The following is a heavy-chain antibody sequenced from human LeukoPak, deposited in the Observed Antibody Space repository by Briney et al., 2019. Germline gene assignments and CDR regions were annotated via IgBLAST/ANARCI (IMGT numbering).Heavy chain of an antibody. V-gene: IGHV3-23*01. J-gene: IGHJ4*02. CDR1: GFTVGRYG. D-gene: IGHD2-8*01. CDR3: AKDSPVCTY. Sequence: RGGSLTLSCPASGFTVGRYGMSWVRRTRGKGMEWVSAISGGADSTYYADSVKGRFTISRDTSKNTLYLQMDSLKAEDTAIYYCAKDSPVCTYWGQGTLVTVSS. CDR2: ISGGADST.